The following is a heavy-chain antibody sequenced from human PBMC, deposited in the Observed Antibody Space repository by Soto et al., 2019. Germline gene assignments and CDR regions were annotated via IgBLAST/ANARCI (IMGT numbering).Heavy chain of an antibody. CDR1: GYTFTSYG. D-gene: IGHD3-3*01. J-gene: IGHJ5*02. CDR3: ARDKSEVNDFWSGSGP. V-gene: IGHV1-18*01. CDR2: ISAYNGNT. Sequence: ASVKVSCKASGYTFTSYGISWVRQAPGKGLEWMGWISAYNGNTNYAQKLQGRVTMTTDTSTSTAYMELRSLRSDDTAVYYCARDKSEVNDFWSGSGPWGQGTLVTVSS.